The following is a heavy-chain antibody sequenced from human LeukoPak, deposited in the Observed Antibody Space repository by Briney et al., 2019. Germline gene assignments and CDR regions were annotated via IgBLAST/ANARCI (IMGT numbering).Heavy chain of an antibody. J-gene: IGHJ4*02. Sequence: GGSLRLSCAASGFTFSNYWMNWVRQAPGKGLEWVANIKEDGSEKIYVDSVEGRFTISRDNSKNSLYLQINNLRAEDTAVYYCTRNRGTDYWGQGTLVTVSS. D-gene: IGHD1-1*01. CDR3: TRNRGTDY. CDR1: GFTFSNYW. V-gene: IGHV3-7*01. CDR2: IKEDGSEK.